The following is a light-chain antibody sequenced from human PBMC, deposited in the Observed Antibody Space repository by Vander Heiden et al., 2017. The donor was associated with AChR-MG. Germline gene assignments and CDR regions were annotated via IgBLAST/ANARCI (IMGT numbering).Light chain of an antibody. J-gene: IGLJ2*01. CDR2: QDS. Sequence: SYELTQPPSVSVSPGQTASITCPGDKLGDKYACWYQQKPGQSPVLGIYQDSKRPSGIPERFSGSNSGNTATLTISGTQAVDEADYYCQAWDSSTVVFGGGTKLTVL. V-gene: IGLV3-1*01. CDR3: QAWDSSTVV. CDR1: KLGDKY.